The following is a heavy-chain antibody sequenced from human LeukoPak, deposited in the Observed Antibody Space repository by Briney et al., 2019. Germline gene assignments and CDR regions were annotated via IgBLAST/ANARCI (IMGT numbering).Heavy chain of an antibody. CDR2: ITSSSTYT. CDR1: GFTFSSYA. D-gene: IGHD3-10*01. CDR3: ARGRFTMVRGVNDYYYMDV. V-gene: IGHV3-21*01. J-gene: IGHJ6*03. Sequence: GGSLRLSCAASGFTFSSYAMSWVRQAPGKGLEWVSSITSSSTYTFYADSVKGRFTISRDNAKNSLYLQMNSLRAEDTAVYYCARGRFTMVRGVNDYYYMDVWGKGTTVTVSS.